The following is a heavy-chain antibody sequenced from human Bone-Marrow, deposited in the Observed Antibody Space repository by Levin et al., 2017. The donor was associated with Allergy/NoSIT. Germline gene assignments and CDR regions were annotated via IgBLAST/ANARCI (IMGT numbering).Heavy chain of an antibody. J-gene: IGHJ4*02. CDR3: ARHYVKATRRFDY. V-gene: IGHV2-5*02. D-gene: IGHD4-17*01. Sequence: SGPTLVKPTQTLTLTCTFSGFSLSTSGVGVGWIRQPPGKTLEWLALIYWDDAKRYSPSLSSRLAITRDTSKHQVILTLTNVDPVDTATYYCARHYVKATRRFDYWGQGTLVTVSS. CDR2: IYWDDAK. CDR1: GFSLSTSGVG.